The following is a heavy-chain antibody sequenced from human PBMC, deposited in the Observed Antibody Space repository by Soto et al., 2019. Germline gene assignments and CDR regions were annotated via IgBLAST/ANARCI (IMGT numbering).Heavy chain of an antibody. J-gene: IGHJ4*02. Sequence: EVQLLESGGGLVQPGGSLRLSCAASGFTVGSYAMSWVRQAPGKGLEWVSLVTYSGANTYYAGSVTGRFTISRDNSRNTLYLQMSGLRVEDTAVYYCATPSLSTGGYSSFDSWGRGTLVTVSS. V-gene: IGHV3-23*01. CDR1: GFTVGSYA. CDR3: ATPSLSTGGYSSFDS. CDR2: VTYSGANT. D-gene: IGHD1-26*01.